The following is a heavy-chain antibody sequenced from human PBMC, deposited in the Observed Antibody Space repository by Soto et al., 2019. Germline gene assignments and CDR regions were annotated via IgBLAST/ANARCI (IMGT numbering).Heavy chain of an antibody. J-gene: IGHJ6*02. Sequence: TGGSLRLSCAASGFTFSSYAMSWVRKAPGKGLERVSAISGSGGSTYYADSVKGGFTISRDNSKNTLYLQMNSLRAEDTAVYYCATQMGGGIVVVPAAYPRYYYGMDVWGQGTTVTVSS. CDR3: ATQMGGGIVVVPAAYPRYYYGMDV. CDR2: ISGSGGST. D-gene: IGHD2-2*01. V-gene: IGHV3-23*01. CDR1: GFTFSSYA.